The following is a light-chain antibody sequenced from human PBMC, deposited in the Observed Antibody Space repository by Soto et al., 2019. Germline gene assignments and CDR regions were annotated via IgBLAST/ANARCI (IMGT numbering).Light chain of an antibody. Sequence: QSVLTQPPSVSGAPGQRVTISCTGSSSNIGAGYDVNWYQQLPGTAPKLLIYANYNRPSGVPDRFSASKSGTSASLAITGLQDEDEADYYCQSHDTSLSGVVFGGGTKLTVL. V-gene: IGLV1-40*01. J-gene: IGLJ2*01. CDR3: QSHDTSLSGVV. CDR1: SSNIGAGYD. CDR2: ANY.